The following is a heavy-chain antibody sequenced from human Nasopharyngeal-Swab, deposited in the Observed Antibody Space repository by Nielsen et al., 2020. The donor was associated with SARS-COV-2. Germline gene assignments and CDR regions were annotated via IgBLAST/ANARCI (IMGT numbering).Heavy chain of an antibody. Sequence: GESLKISCVGTGFTFSSFWMNWVRQSPGKGLEWVANINGDGSARYYVDSARGRFTVSRDNPKNSLYLQMNNLRVEDTALYYCAGESGPNGFDIWGQGAMITVSS. CDR2: INGDGSAR. D-gene: IGHD2-15*01. CDR1: GFTFSSFW. J-gene: IGHJ3*02. CDR3: AGESGPNGFDI. V-gene: IGHV3-7*01.